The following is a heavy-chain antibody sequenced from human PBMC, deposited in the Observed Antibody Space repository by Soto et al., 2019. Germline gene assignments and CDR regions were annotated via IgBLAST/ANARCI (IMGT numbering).Heavy chain of an antibody. D-gene: IGHD3-10*01. V-gene: IGHV3-30*18. CDR1: GFTFSSYG. CDR3: AKAEEWFGELLGGMDV. CDR2: ISYDGSNK. J-gene: IGHJ6*02. Sequence: QVQLVESGGGVVQPGRSLRLSCEASGFTFSSYGMHWVRQAPGKGLEWVAVISYDGSNKYYADSVKGRFTISRDNSKNTLYLQMNSLRAEDTAVYYCAKAEEWFGELLGGMDVWGQGATVTVSS.